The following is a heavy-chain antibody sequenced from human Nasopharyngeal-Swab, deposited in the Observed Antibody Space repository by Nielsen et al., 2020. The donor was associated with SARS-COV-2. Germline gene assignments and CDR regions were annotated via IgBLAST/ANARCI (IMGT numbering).Heavy chain of an antibody. CDR2: IKQDGSEK. CDR3: ARQGVFVPAYFHQYYMDV. Sequence: GESLEISCAASGFSFSTYWMTWARQAPGKGLEWVANIKQDGSEKYYVDSVKGRFTVSRDNPKNLLYLQVNSLRAEDTAVYYCARQGVFVPAYFHQYYMDVWGKGTTVTVSS. J-gene: IGHJ6*03. V-gene: IGHV3-7*03. D-gene: IGHD3-16*02. CDR1: GFSFSTYW.